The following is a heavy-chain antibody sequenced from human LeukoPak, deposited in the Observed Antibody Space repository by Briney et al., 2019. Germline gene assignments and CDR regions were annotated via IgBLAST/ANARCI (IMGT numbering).Heavy chain of an antibody. CDR1: GGSISSSSYY. J-gene: IGHJ5*02. V-gene: IGHV4-61*05. Sequence: PSETLSLTCTVSGGSISSSSYYWSWIRQPPGKGLEWIGYIYYSGSTNYNPSLKSRVTISVDTSKNQFSLKLSSVTAADTAVYYCAGTSGSRNWFDPWGQGTLVTVSS. D-gene: IGHD1-26*01. CDR3: AGTSGSRNWFDP. CDR2: IYYSGST.